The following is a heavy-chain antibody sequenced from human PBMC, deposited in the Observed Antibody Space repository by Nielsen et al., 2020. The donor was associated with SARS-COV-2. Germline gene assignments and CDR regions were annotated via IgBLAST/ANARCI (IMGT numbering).Heavy chain of an antibody. CDR2: ISGRGDRT. CDR1: GFTFSLYA. V-gene: IGHV3-23*01. CDR3: AKMVRGVVFDY. D-gene: IGHD3-10*01. J-gene: IGHJ4*02. Sequence: GKSLKISCAASGFTFSLYAMNWVRQAPGRGLEWVSAISGRGDRTYYADSVKGRFTVSRDSSKNTLYLQMSSLRADDTAVYYCAKMVRGVVFDYWGQGTLVTVSS.